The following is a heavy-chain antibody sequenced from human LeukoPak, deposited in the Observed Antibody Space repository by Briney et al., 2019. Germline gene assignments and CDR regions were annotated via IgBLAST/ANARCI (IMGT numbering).Heavy chain of an antibody. CDR1: GYTFSNYY. CDR2: INPSGGST. Sequence: ASVKVSCKASGYTFSNYYMHWVRQAPGQGLEWMGIINPSGGSTGYAQKFQGRVAMTRDTSTSTVYMELSSLRSEDTAVYYCARGNSDYYLDYWGQGILVTVSS. J-gene: IGHJ4*02. CDR3: ARGNSDYYLDY. V-gene: IGHV1-46*01. D-gene: IGHD3-22*01.